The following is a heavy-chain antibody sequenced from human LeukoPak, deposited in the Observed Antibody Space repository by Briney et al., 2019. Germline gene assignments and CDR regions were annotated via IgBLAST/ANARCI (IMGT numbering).Heavy chain of an antibody. CDR3: ARHSSSGWPIDY. CDR1: GYSFTSYW. V-gene: IGHV5-51*01. D-gene: IGHD6-19*01. Sequence: GESLKISCKGSGYSFTSYWSGWVRQMPGKGLEWMGIIYPGDSDTRYSPSFQGQVATSATQSISTAYLQWTSLQASDTAMYYCARHSSSGWPIDYWGQGTLVTVSS. J-gene: IGHJ4*02. CDR2: IYPGDSDT.